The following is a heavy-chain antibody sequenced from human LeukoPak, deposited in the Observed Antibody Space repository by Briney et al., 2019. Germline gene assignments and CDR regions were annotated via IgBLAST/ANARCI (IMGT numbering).Heavy chain of an antibody. Sequence: PSETLSLTCTVSGGSISSGGYYWSWIRQHPGKGLEWIGYIYYSGSTYYNPSLKSRVTISVDTSKNQFSLKLSSVTAADTAVYYCARGLYSLDAFDIWGQGTMVTVSS. D-gene: IGHD3-16*01. V-gene: IGHV4-31*03. CDR2: IYYSGST. CDR3: ARGLYSLDAFDI. CDR1: GGSISSGGYY. J-gene: IGHJ3*02.